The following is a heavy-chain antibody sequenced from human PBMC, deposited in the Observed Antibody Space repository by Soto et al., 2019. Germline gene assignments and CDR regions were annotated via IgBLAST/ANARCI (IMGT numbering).Heavy chain of an antibody. CDR1: GGSISSGGYY. CDR3: VRGPIVVVPAAILPYYFDY. J-gene: IGHJ4*02. D-gene: IGHD2-2*02. V-gene: IGHV4-31*03. CDR2: IYYSGST. Sequence: PSETLSLTCTVSGGSISSGGYYWIWIRQHPGKALEWIGYIYYSGSTYYNPSLKSRVTISVDTSKNQFSLKLSSVTAADTAVYYCVRGPIVVVPAAILPYYFDYWGQGTLVTVSS.